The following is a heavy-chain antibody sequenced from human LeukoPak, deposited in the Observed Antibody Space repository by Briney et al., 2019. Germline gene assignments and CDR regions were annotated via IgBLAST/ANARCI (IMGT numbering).Heavy chain of an antibody. CDR3: ATDQRCAFDY. Sequence: GGSLRLSCATSGFSFTDYPMNWVRQAPGKGLEWISNIRTTAEGAKYAYYADSVKGRVTISRDDGKNTLYLHMNSLRDDDTAVYYCATDQRCAFDYWGQGILVTVSS. D-gene: IGHD1-1*01. V-gene: IGHV3-48*02. CDR2: IRTTAEGAKYA. J-gene: IGHJ4*02. CDR1: GFSFTDYP.